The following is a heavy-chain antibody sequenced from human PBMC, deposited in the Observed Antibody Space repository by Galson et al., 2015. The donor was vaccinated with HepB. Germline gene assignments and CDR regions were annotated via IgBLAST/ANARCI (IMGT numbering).Heavy chain of an antibody. CDR1: GFTFSSYG. CDR2: ISYDGSNK. J-gene: IGHJ3*02. Sequence: SLRLSCAASGFTFSSYGMHWVRQAPGKGLEWVAVISYDGSNKYYADSVKGRFTISRDNSKNTLYLQMNSLRAEDTAVYYCAGEGSHAFDIWGQGTMVTVSS. V-gene: IGHV3-30*03. CDR3: AGEGSHAFDI.